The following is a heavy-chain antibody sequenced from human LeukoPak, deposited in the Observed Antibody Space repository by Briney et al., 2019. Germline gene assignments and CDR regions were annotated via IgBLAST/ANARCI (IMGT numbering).Heavy chain of an antibody. Sequence: GGSLRASCAASGFNFANHAMSWVRQTPGKGLEWVSAISGGGDITYYADSVTGRFTISRDNPKDTLFLQMHSLRPGDTAVYYCVREDTPATANYWGQGTLVTISS. J-gene: IGHJ4*02. CDR1: GFNFANHA. CDR2: ISGGGDIT. CDR3: VREDTPATANY. D-gene: IGHD2-21*02. V-gene: IGHV3-23*01.